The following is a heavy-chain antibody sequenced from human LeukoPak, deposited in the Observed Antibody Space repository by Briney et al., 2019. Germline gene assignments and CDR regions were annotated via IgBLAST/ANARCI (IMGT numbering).Heavy chain of an antibody. CDR1: GYTYTIDG. CDR2: IDTYSGKT. D-gene: IGHD6-13*01. CDR3: ARDRGIAEADSFDP. Sequence: SAKVSCKASGYTYTIDGISWVRQAPGQGLEWMGWIDTYSGKTNYAQKFQGRVTMTSDASTSTAYMELRSLRSDDTAVYYCARDRGIAEADSFDPWGQGTLVTVSS. V-gene: IGHV1-18*01. J-gene: IGHJ5*02.